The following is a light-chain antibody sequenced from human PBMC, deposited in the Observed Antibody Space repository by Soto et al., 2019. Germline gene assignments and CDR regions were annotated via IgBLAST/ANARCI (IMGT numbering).Light chain of an antibody. CDR1: SSNIGAGYD. CDR2: GNS. Sequence: QSVLTQPPSVSGAPGQRVTISCTVSSSNIGAGYDVHWYQQLPGTAPKLLIYGNSNRPSGVPDRFSGSKSGTSASLAITGLQPEDEADYYCQYYDSSLSVVFGGGTKVTVL. V-gene: IGLV1-40*01. CDR3: QYYDSSLSVV. J-gene: IGLJ2*01.